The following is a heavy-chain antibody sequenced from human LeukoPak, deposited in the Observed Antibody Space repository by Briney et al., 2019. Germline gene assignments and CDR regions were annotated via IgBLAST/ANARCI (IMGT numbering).Heavy chain of an antibody. CDR3: ARDGSLPDY. CDR1: GFNFSNHW. V-gene: IGHV3-74*01. Sequence: GGSLRLSCAASGFNFSNHWMHWVRQTPGKGLVWVSRIISDGSSTIYADSVKGRFTISRDNAKSTLYLQMNSLRAEDTAVYYCARDGSLPDYWGQGTLVTVSS. J-gene: IGHJ4*02. CDR2: IISDGSST.